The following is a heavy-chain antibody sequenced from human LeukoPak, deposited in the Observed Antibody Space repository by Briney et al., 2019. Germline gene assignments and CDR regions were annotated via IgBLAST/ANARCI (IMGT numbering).Heavy chain of an antibody. CDR2: IIAYNGNT. J-gene: IGHJ4*02. CDR1: GYTFTNYG. V-gene: IGHV1-18*01. Sequence: GASVKVSCKASGYTFTNYGISWVRQAPGQGLEWMGYIIAYNGNTNYAQNFQGKVTMTTDTSTSTAYMELSRLRSDDTAVYYCVLGGSGWYYVWGQGTLVTVSS. CDR3: VLGGSGWYYV. D-gene: IGHD6-19*01.